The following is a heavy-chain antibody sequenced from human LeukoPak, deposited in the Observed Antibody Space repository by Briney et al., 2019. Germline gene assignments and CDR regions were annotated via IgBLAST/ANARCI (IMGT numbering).Heavy chain of an antibody. V-gene: IGHV4-39*01. D-gene: IGHD2-15*01. CDR2: IYYSGST. CDR3: ARQFPKLHVPYYYYMDV. J-gene: IGHJ6*03. Sequence: PSETLSLTCTVSGGSISSSSYYWGWIRQPPGKGLEWIGSIYYSGSTYYNPSLKSRVTISVDTSKNQFSLRLSSVTAADTAVYYCARQFPKLHVPYYYYMDVWGKGTTVTVSS. CDR1: GGSISSSSYY.